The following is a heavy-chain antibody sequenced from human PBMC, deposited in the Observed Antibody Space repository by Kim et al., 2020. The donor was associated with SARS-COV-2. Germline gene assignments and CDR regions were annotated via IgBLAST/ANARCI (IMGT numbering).Heavy chain of an antibody. Sequence: ASVKVSCNASGYTFTDHYIHWVRQAPGRGLEWMGWINPNSGGTNYAQMFQGRVTMTRDTSISTAYMELSRLRSDDTAVYYCARAGTIKMVVVTWGQGTLVTVS. CDR3: ARAGTIKMVVVT. CDR1: GYTFTDHY. J-gene: IGHJ4*02. V-gene: IGHV1-2*02. D-gene: IGHD3-22*01. CDR2: INPNSGGT.